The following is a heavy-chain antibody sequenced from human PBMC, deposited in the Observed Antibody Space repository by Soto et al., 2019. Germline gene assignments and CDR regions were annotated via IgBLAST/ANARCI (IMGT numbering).Heavy chain of an antibody. Sequence: QVQFVQSGAEVKKPGASVKVSCKASGYTLTTFFMHWVRQAPGQGLEWMGVINPGYPAGRSTTYAQKVQCGVTLTTEPSTSTVYMELSRVRSEDTGVYSCAREAIVAGVTTGMDVWGQGTTVTVSS. CDR2: INPGYPAGRST. CDR3: AREAIVAGVTTGMDV. J-gene: IGHJ6*02. CDR1: GYTLTTFF. D-gene: IGHD3-10*01. V-gene: IGHV1-46*01.